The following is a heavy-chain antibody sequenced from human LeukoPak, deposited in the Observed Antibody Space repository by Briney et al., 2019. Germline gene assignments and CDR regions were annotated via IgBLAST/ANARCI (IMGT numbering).Heavy chain of an antibody. Sequence: GGSLRLSCTASGFTFSNSAMYWVRQAPGKGLEWVSYISSSGSTIYYADSVKGRFTISRDNAKNSLYLQMNSLRAEDTAVYYCARDPMTTEGYYYYMDVWGKGTTVTVSS. CDR2: ISSSGSTI. J-gene: IGHJ6*03. V-gene: IGHV3-48*03. CDR1: GFTFSNSA. CDR3: ARDPMTTEGYYYYMDV. D-gene: IGHD4-11*01.